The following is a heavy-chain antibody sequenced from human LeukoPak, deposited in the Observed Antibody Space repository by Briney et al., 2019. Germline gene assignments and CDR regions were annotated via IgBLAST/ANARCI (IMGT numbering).Heavy chain of an antibody. J-gene: IGHJ4*02. CDR3: AREKTGNLYFDS. Sequence: GGSLRLSCAASGFTFDDYGMSWVRQVPGKGLLCVSRINSDGSGTNYADSVKGRFTISRDNAKNTLYLQMNSLRVEDTAVYYCAREKTGNLYFDSWGQGTLVTVSS. CDR1: GFTFDDYG. V-gene: IGHV3-74*01. CDR2: INSDGSGT. D-gene: IGHD7-27*01.